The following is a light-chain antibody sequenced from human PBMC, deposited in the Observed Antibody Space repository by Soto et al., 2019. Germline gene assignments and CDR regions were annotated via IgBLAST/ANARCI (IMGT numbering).Light chain of an antibody. CDR3: QQYGNPPPNA. V-gene: IGKV3-20*01. J-gene: IGKJ2*01. CDR1: QSVSSSY. CDR2: GAS. Sequence: EIVLTQSPGTLSLSPGERATLSCRASQSVSSSYLAGYQQKPGQAPRVLIHGASSRATGIPDRFSGSGSGTDFTLNISRLEPEDFAVYFCQQYGNPPPNAFGQGTKVEIK.